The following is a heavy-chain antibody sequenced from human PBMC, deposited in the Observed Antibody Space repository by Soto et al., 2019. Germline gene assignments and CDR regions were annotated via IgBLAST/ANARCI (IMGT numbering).Heavy chain of an antibody. V-gene: IGHV3-23*01. J-gene: IGHJ3*02. D-gene: IGHD2-8*01. CDR1: GFTFSSYA. Sequence: PGGSLRLSCAASGFTFSSYAMSWVRQAPGKGLEWVSAISGSGGSTYYADSVKGRFTISRDNSKNTLYLQMNSLRAEDTAVYYCAKDLRLAQNRYCTNGVCYTAFDIWGQGTMVTVSS. CDR2: ISGSGGST. CDR3: AKDLRLAQNRYCTNGVCYTAFDI.